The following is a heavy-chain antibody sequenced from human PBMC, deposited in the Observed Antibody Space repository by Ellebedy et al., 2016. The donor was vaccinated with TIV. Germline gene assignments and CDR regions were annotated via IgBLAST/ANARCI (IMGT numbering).Heavy chain of an antibody. Sequence: SETLSLTXAVYGGSFSAYYWTWIRQPPGKGLDWIGEINHSGSVHYNPSLKSRVTMSVDTPKNQFSLKLSSVTAADTAVYYCAKHQQWLIRLAFWGQGNLVTVAS. J-gene: IGHJ4*02. V-gene: IGHV4-34*01. D-gene: IGHD6-19*01. CDR2: INHSGSV. CDR1: GGSFSAYY. CDR3: AKHQQWLIRLAF.